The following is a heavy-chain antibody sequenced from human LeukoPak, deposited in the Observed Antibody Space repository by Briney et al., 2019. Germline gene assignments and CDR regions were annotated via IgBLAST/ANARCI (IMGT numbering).Heavy chain of an antibody. V-gene: IGHV4-4*07. Sequence: SETLSLTCTASGGSISSYYWSWIRQPAGKGLEWIGRIYTSGSTNYNPSLKSRVTMSVDTSKNQFSLKLSSVTAADTAVYYCARAGLDILTGYFDYWGQGTLVTVSS. J-gene: IGHJ4*02. CDR2: IYTSGST. D-gene: IGHD3-9*01. CDR1: GGSISSYY. CDR3: ARAGLDILTGYFDY.